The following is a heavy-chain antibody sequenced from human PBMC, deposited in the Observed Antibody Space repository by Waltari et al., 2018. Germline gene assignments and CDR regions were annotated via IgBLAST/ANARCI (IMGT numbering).Heavy chain of an antibody. D-gene: IGHD2-15*01. CDR3: ARVADIRAYAFDI. CDR1: GGSISSHF. J-gene: IGHJ3*02. Sequence: QVQLQESGPGLVKPSETLSLTCTVSGGSISSHFWCWIRQPPGKGLEWIGYIYYSGSTNYNPSLKSRVTISVDTSKNQFSLKLSSVTAADTAVYYCARVADIRAYAFDIWGQGTMVTVSS. CDR2: IYYSGST. V-gene: IGHV4-59*11.